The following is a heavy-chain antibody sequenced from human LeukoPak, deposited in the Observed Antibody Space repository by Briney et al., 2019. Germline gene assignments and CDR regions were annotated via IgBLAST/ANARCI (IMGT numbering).Heavy chain of an antibody. CDR1: GFTFDDYG. CDR2: INWNGGST. V-gene: IGHV3-20*04. Sequence: GGSLRLSCAAAGFTFDDYGMSWVRQAPGKGLEWVSGINWNGGSTGYADSVKGRFTISRDNAKNSLYLQMNSLRAEDTALYYCARDPIAVAGTYYFDYWGQGTLVTVSS. D-gene: IGHD6-19*01. CDR3: ARDPIAVAGTYYFDY. J-gene: IGHJ4*02.